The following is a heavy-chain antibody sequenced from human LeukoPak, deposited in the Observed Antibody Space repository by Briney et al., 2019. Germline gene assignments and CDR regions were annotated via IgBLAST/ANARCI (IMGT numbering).Heavy chain of an antibody. V-gene: IGHV1-3*01. J-gene: IGHJ4*02. CDR2: INAGNGNT. CDR3: ARETGSGWYTYYFDY. CDR1: GYTFTSYA. D-gene: IGHD6-19*01. Sequence: GASVKVSCKASGYTFTSYAMHWVRQAPGQRLEWMGWINAGNGNTKYSQKFQGRVTITRDTSASTAYMELSSLRSEDTAVYYCARETGSGWYTYYFDYWGQGTLVTVSS.